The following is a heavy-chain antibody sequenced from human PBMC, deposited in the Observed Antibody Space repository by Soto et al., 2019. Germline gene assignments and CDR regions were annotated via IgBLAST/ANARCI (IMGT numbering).Heavy chain of an antibody. CDR1: GGTFSSYT. Sequence: SVKVSCKASGGTFSSYTISLVRQAPGQGLEWMGRIIPILGIANYAQKFQGRVTITADKSTSTAYMELSSLRSEDTAVYYCARDKAYYDFWSGYYGAFDIWGQGTMVTVSS. D-gene: IGHD3-3*01. J-gene: IGHJ3*02. V-gene: IGHV1-69*04. CDR2: IIPILGIA. CDR3: ARDKAYYDFWSGYYGAFDI.